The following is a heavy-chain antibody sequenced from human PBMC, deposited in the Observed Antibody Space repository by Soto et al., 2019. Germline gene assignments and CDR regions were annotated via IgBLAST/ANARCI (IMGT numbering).Heavy chain of an antibody. CDR3: ARERRITIFGVVKDYYVMDV. D-gene: IGHD3-3*01. CDR1: GGSISSGDYY. J-gene: IGHJ6*02. Sequence: QVQLQESGPGLVKPSQTLSLTCTVSGGSISSGDYYWSWIRQPPGTGLEWIGYIYYSGSTYYNPSLKSRVNISVDTSKKQFSLKLSSVNAADTAVYYCARERRITIFGVVKDYYVMDVWGQGTTITVSS. V-gene: IGHV4-30-4*01. CDR2: IYYSGST.